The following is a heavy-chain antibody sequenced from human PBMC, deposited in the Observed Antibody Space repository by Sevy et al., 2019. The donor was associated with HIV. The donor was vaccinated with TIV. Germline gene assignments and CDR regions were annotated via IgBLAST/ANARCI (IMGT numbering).Heavy chain of an antibody. CDR1: GFTFSSYE. V-gene: IGHV3-48*03. D-gene: IGHD2-15*01. Sequence: GGSLRLSCAASGFTFSSYEMNWVRQAPGKGLEWVSYISGSGSTIYYAHSVKGRFTISRDNAKNSLYLQMNSLRAEDTAVYYCATASPRVADYWGQGTLVTVSS. CDR3: ATASPRVADY. CDR2: ISGSGSTI. J-gene: IGHJ4*02.